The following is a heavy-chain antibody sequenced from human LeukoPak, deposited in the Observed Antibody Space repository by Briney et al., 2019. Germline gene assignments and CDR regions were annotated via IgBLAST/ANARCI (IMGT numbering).Heavy chain of an antibody. CDR2: IKQDGSEK. J-gene: IGHJ4*02. CDR1: GFTVSGNF. Sequence: GGSLRLSCTASGFTVSGNFMSWVRQAPGKGLEWVANIKQDGSEKYYVDSVKGRFTISRDNAKNSLYLQMNSLRAEDTAVYYCARDEQLGQLDYWGQGTLVTVSS. D-gene: IGHD6-13*01. V-gene: IGHV3-7*01. CDR3: ARDEQLGQLDY.